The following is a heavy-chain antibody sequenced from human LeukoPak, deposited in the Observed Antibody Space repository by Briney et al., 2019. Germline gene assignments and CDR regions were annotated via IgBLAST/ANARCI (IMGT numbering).Heavy chain of an antibody. V-gene: IGHV3-30*02. CDR3: AKDGGGYYPSYYYYMDV. Sequence: PGGSLRLSCAGSGFTFSSYGMHWVRQAPGKGLEWVTFIQYDGSDKYYADSVKGRFTISRDNSKNTLYLQMNSLRAEDTAVYYCAKDGGGYYPSYYYYMDVWGKGTTVTISS. CDR1: GFTFSSYG. D-gene: IGHD3-22*01. J-gene: IGHJ6*03. CDR2: IQYDGSDK.